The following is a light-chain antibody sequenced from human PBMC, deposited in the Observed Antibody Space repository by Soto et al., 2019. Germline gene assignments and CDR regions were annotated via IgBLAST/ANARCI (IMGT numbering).Light chain of an antibody. J-gene: IGKJ5*01. CDR1: PSVSGSN. CDR3: QHYHSGHRIA. Sequence: EVVLTQSPGTVSLSPGERATLSCRASPSVSGSNLAWYQQKPGQAPRLLISDASNRATGIPARFSGSGSETDFTLTINRLEPEDFALYYCQHYHSGHRIAFGQGTRLEIK. V-gene: IGKV3-20*01. CDR2: DAS.